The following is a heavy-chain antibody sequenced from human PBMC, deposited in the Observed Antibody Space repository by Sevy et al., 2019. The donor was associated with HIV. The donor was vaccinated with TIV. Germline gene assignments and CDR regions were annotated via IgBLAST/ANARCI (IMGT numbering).Heavy chain of an antibody. CDR1: GFIFTSYG. Sequence: GGSLRLSCVASGFIFTSYGIHWVRQAPGKGLEWVAVISFDGDKKYYADSVKGRFTISRDNSKNTLYLQMNSLRAEDTAVYYCARVFGGLDAFDIWGQGTMVTVSS. J-gene: IGHJ3*02. D-gene: IGHD3-10*01. CDR2: ISFDGDKK. CDR3: ARVFGGLDAFDI. V-gene: IGHV3-33*08.